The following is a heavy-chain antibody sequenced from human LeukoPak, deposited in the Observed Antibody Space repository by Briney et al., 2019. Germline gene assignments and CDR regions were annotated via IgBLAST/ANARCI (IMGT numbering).Heavy chain of an antibody. V-gene: IGHV1-18*01. CDR3: ARESHITREDY. Sequence: ASVKVSCKASGYTFTSYGITWMRQAPGQGLEGMGWISANNGDTDYPQKFQGRVTMTTDTYTTTAYMELRSLRSDDTATYYCARESHITREDYWGQGTLVTVSS. CDR1: GYTFTSYG. CDR2: ISANNGDT. D-gene: IGHD1-14*01. J-gene: IGHJ4*02.